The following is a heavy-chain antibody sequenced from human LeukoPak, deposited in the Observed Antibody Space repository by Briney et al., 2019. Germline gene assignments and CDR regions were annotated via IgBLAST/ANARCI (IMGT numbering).Heavy chain of an antibody. CDR2: ISGDGGST. D-gene: IGHD3-16*01. CDR1: GFTFDDYA. Sequence: PGGSLRLSCAASGFTFDDYAMHWVRQAPGKGLEWVSLISGDGGSTYYADSVKGRFTISRDNSKNSLYLQMNSLRTEDTALYYCAKGPYDYVWGSSYFDYWGQGTLVTVSS. V-gene: IGHV3-43*02. J-gene: IGHJ4*02. CDR3: AKGPYDYVWGSSYFDY.